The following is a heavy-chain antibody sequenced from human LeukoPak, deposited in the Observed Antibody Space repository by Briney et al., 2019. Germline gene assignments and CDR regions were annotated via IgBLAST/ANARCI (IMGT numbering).Heavy chain of an antibody. V-gene: IGHV1-18*04. Sequence: RAASVTVSCQASGYTFTSYGISWVRQAPGQGLEWMGWISAYNGNTNYAQKLQGRVTMTTDTSTSTAYMELRSLRSDDTAVYYCAREFLLDSSGIFDPWGQGTLVTVSS. D-gene: IGHD6-19*01. CDR2: ISAYNGNT. J-gene: IGHJ5*02. CDR1: GYTFTSYG. CDR3: AREFLLDSSGIFDP.